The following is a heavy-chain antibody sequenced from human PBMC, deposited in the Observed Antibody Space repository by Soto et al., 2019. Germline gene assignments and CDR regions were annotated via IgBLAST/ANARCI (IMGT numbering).Heavy chain of an antibody. J-gene: IGHJ2*01. D-gene: IGHD1-26*01. CDR3: ARGGSLYWYFDL. V-gene: IGHV1-3*01. CDR2: INAGNGNT. Sequence: QVQLVQSGAEVKKPGASVKVSCKASGYTFTSYAMHWVRQAPGQRLEWMGWINAGNGNTKYSQKFQGRVTITRDTSASTAYMELSSLRSEDTAVYDCARGGSLYWYFDLWGRGTLVTVSS. CDR1: GYTFTSYA.